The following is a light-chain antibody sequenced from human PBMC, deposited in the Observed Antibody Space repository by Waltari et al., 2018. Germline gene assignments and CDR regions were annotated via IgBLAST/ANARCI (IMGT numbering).Light chain of an antibody. CDR1: RRDLDFYNY. V-gene: IGLV2-14*01. Sequence: QSALTQPASVSGSPGQSLTISCTGARRDLDFYNYVFWYQQYPGKAPKLRIYDVTNRPSGVSTRFSGSKSGTTASLTISGLRAEDEAEYYCTLKRGSNTVVFGGGTKLTVL. CDR2: DVT. J-gene: IGLJ2*01. CDR3: TLKRGSNTVV.